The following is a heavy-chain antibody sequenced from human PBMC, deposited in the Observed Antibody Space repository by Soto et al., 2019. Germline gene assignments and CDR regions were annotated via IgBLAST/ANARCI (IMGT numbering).Heavy chain of an antibody. CDR3: AKDYSLYCSSTSCPGGMDV. V-gene: IGHV3-30*18. Sequence: WGSLRLSCAASGFTFSSYGMHWVRQAPGKGLEWVAVISYDGSNKYYADSVKGRFTISRDNSKNTLYLQMNSLRAEDTAVYYCAKDYSLYCSSTSCPGGMDVWGQGTTVTVSS. D-gene: IGHD2-2*01. J-gene: IGHJ6*02. CDR2: ISYDGSNK. CDR1: GFTFSSYG.